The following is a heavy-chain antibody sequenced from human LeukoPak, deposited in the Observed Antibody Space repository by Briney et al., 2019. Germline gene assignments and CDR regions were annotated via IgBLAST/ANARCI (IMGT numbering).Heavy chain of an antibody. CDR3: ARAPLTILGPFDI. Sequence: ASVKVSCKASGYTFTSYGISWVRQAPGQGLEWMGWISGRNGNTNYAQKFQGRVTVTTDTMTTDTSTSTVYMELRSLRSDDTAVYYCARAPLTILGPFDIWGQGTMVTVSS. CDR1: GYTFTSYG. V-gene: IGHV1-18*01. D-gene: IGHD3-3*01. J-gene: IGHJ3*02. CDR2: ISGRNGNT.